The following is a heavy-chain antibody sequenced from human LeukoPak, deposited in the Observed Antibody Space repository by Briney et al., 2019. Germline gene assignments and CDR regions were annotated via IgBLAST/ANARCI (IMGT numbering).Heavy chain of an antibody. CDR3: ARELAGWFDP. CDR2: ISSSGSTI. Sequence: GGSLRLSCAASGFTFSSYEMNWVRQAPGKGLEWVSYISSSGSTIYYADSVKGRFTISRGNAKNSLYLQMNSLRAEDTAVYYCARELAGWFDPWGQGTLSPSPQ. CDR1: GFTFSSYE. D-gene: IGHD6-19*01. J-gene: IGHJ5*02. V-gene: IGHV3-48*03.